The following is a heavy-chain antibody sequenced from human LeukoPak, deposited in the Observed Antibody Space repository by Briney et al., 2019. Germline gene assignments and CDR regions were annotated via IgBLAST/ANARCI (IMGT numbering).Heavy chain of an antibody. CDR1: GGSITSAIYY. Sequence: PSQTLSLTCTVSGGSITSAIYYWSWIRQPAGKGLEWIGRIYTSGSTNYNPSLKSRVTISVDTSKNQFSLKLSSVTAADTAVYFCARGTYGYYMDVWGKGTTVTVSS. J-gene: IGHJ6*03. CDR2: IYTSGST. V-gene: IGHV4-61*02. CDR3: ARGTYGYYMDV. D-gene: IGHD4-17*01.